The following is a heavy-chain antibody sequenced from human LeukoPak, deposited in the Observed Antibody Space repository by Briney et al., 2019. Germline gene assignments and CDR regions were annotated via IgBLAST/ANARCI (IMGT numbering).Heavy chain of an antibody. J-gene: IGHJ4*02. Sequence: SETLSLTCTVSGGSISGSSYYWGWIRQPPGKGLEWIGSIYYSGSTYYNPSLKSRVTISVDTSKNQFSLKLSSVTAADTAVYYCARTQAIVVVTAIRTTYFDYWGQGTLVTVSS. D-gene: IGHD2-21*02. V-gene: IGHV4-39*01. CDR2: IYYSGST. CDR1: GGSISGSSYY. CDR3: ARTQAIVVVTAIRTTYFDY.